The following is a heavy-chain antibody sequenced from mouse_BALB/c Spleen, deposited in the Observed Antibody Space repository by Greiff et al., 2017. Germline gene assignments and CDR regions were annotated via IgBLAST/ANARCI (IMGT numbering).Heavy chain of an antibody. CDR3: TRSGSSYSYAMDY. J-gene: IGHJ4*01. D-gene: IGHD1-1*01. Sequence: QVQLQQSGAELVKPGASVKLSCKASGYTFTSYYMYWVKQRPGQGLEWIGEINPSNGGTNFNEKFKSKATLTVDKSSSTAYMQLSSLTSEDSAVYYCTRSGSSYSYAMDYWGQGTAVTVSS. V-gene: IGHV1S81*02. CDR1: GYTFTSYY. CDR2: INPSNGGT.